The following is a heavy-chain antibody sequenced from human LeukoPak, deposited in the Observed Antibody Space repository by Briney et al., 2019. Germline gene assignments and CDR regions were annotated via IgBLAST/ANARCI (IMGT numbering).Heavy chain of an antibody. CDR3: ARGGYSSSWYFWFDP. CDR2: INPNSGGT. V-gene: IGHV1-2*04. Sequence: ASVKVSCKASGYTFTGYYMHWVRPAPGQGLEWMGWINPNSGGTNYAQKFQGWVTMTRDTSISTAYMELSRLRSDDTAVYYCARGGYSSSWYFWFDPWGQGTLVTVSS. J-gene: IGHJ5*02. CDR1: GYTFTGYY. D-gene: IGHD6-13*01.